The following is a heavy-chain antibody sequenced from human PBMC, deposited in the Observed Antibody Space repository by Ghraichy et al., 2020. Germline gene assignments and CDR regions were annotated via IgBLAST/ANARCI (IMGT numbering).Heavy chain of an antibody. CDR1: RGSFSGYF. Sequence: SQTLSLTCAVSRGSFSGYFWSWIRQSPGKGLEWIGDINHHSGSTNYDPSLKSRVTISVDTSKAQVSLMLNSVTAADTAVYYCAGLNPETGDRVLDYWGQETRVTVSS. V-gene: IGHV4-34*01. D-gene: IGHD7-27*01. CDR3: AGLNPETGDRVLDY. CDR2: INHHSGST. J-gene: IGHJ4*02.